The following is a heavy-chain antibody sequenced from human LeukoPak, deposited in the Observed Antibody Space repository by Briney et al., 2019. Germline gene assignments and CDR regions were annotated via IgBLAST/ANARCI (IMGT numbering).Heavy chain of an antibody. Sequence: GGSLRLSCAASGFTFSSYAMSWVRHAPGEGVEWVSAISGSGGSTYYADSVKRRFTISSDNSKNTLYLQMNSLRAEDTAVDYCAKDNFPRLYYYDSSGYYSPFVCWGQGALVTVSS. CDR1: GFTFSSYA. CDR3: AKDNFPRLYYYDSSGYYSPFVC. V-gene: IGHV3-23*01. J-gene: IGHJ4*02. D-gene: IGHD3-22*01. CDR2: ISGSGGST.